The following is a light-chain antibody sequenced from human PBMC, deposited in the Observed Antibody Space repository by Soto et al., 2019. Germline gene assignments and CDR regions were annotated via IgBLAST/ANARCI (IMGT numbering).Light chain of an antibody. CDR3: QQYNSHPLT. CDR1: QSISSW. V-gene: IGKV1-5*03. Sequence: DIQMTQSPSTLSASVGDRVTITCRASQSISSWLAWYQQKPGKAPNLLIYKASSVESGVPSRFSGSGSGTEFTLTISSLHPDDFANYYCQQYNSHPLTFGGGTKVEIK. CDR2: KAS. J-gene: IGKJ4*01.